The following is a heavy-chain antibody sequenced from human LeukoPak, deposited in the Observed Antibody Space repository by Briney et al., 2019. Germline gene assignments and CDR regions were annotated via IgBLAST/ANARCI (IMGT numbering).Heavy chain of an antibody. CDR3: AREMSVEMARPYYMLTRQISGFLGY. Sequence: GGSLRLSCAASGFTFSSYAMHWVRQAPGKGLEWVAVISYDGSNKYYADSVKGRFTISRDNSKNTLYLQMNSLRAEDTAVYYCAREMSVEMARPYYMLTRQISGFLGYWGQGTLVTVSS. CDR2: ISYDGSNK. J-gene: IGHJ4*02. V-gene: IGHV3-30*04. D-gene: IGHD5-24*01. CDR1: GFTFSSYA.